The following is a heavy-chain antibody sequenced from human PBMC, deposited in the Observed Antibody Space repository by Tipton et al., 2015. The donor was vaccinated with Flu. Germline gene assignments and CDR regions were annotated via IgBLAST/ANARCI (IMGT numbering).Heavy chain of an antibody. J-gene: IGHJ3*02. CDR2: INPNSGGT. CDR3: APPSGAYSNDGLDI. Sequence: QMQLVQSGAEVKKPGASVKVSCKVPGHTFSLYYIHWVRQAPGQGLEWMGRINPNSGGTKSAPKSQGRVTITRDTSVNTVYMELSSLTSADTALYYCAPPSGAYSNDGLDIWGQGTMIVVSS. V-gene: IGHV1-2*06. CDR1: GHTFSLYY. D-gene: IGHD1-26*01.